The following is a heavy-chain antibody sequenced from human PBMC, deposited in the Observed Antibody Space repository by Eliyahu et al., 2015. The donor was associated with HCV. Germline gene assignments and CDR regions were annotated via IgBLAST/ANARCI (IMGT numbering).Heavy chain of an antibody. D-gene: IGHD3-22*01. CDR1: GVTLSSYA. CDR2: ISDSGGDT. J-gene: IGHJ4*02. Sequence: EVQLSESGGGLVHPGGSLRLSXAASGVTLSSYAMTWVRQAPAPGKGLEWVSFISDSGGDTYYADSVKGRFTVSRDNSKNTVYLQVSSLRAEDTAIYYCRYYDNIAFLDYWGQGTLVTVSS. CDR3: RYYDNIAFLDY. V-gene: IGHV3-23*01.